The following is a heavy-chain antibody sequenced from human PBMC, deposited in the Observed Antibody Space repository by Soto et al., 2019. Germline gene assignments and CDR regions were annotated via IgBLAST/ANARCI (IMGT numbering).Heavy chain of an antibody. CDR2: ISWDGGST. V-gene: IGHV3-43*01. CDR3: AKGFSGAYCSGGSCHSNPDY. CDR1: VFTFDDYT. D-gene: IGHD2-15*01. Sequence: PGGPLRLSCAASVFTFDDYTMHWVRKAPWKGLELVSLISWDGGSTYYADSVKGRFTISRDNSKNSLYLQMNSMRTEETALYYCAKGFSGAYCSGGSCHSNPDYWGQGTLVPVSS. J-gene: IGHJ4*02.